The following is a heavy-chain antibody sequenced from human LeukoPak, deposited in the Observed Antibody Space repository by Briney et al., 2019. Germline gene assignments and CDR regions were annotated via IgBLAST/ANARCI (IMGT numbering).Heavy chain of an antibody. V-gene: IGHV3-74*03. CDR1: GFTFSNYW. D-gene: IGHD3-10*01. Sequence: GGSLRLSCAASGFTFSNYWVHWVRQAPGKGLVWVSRINRDGSTTKYADSVKGRFTVSRDNAKNTVNLRMNSLRAEDTAVYYCARDKKSGESSEIDYWGQGTLVTVSS. CDR2: INRDGSTT. CDR3: ARDKKSGESSEIDY. J-gene: IGHJ4*02.